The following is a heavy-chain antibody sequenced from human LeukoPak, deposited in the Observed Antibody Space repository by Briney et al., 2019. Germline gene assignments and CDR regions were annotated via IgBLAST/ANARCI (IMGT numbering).Heavy chain of an antibody. Sequence: SGTLSLTCAVSGDSISSSNWWTWVRQPPGKGLGWIGEIYHSGSTNYNPSLKSRDTMSLDKSKNQFSLKLTSVTAADTAVYYCAREAAGQWFDPWGQGTLVTVSS. V-gene: IGHV4-4*02. CDR2: IYHSGST. CDR1: GDSISSSNW. D-gene: IGHD6-25*01. CDR3: AREAAGQWFDP. J-gene: IGHJ5*02.